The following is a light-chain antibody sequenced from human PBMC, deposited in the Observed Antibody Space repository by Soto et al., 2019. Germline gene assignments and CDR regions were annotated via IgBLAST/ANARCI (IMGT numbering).Light chain of an antibody. Sequence: QSALTQPASVSGSPGQSITISCTGTSSDVGGYNYVSWYQQHPGKAPKLMIYDVSNRPSGVSNRFSGSKSGNTASLTISGLRTEDEADYYCSSYTSGTTPVVFGGGTKLTV. CDR2: DVS. CDR1: SSDVGGYNY. J-gene: IGLJ2*01. CDR3: SSYTSGTTPVV. V-gene: IGLV2-14*03.